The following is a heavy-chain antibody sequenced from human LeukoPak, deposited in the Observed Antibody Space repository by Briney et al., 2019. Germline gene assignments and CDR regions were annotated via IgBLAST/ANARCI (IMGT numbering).Heavy chain of an antibody. J-gene: IGHJ5*02. V-gene: IGHV3-48*04. CDR3: ARWLELLYNWFDP. Sequence: GGSLRLSCAASGFTFSSYAMSWVRQAPGKGLEWVSYISSSGSTIYYADSVKGRFTISRDNAKNSLYLQMNSLRAEDTAVYYCARWLELLYNWFDPWGQGTLVTVSS. CDR2: ISSSGSTI. CDR1: GFTFSSYA. D-gene: IGHD1-7*01.